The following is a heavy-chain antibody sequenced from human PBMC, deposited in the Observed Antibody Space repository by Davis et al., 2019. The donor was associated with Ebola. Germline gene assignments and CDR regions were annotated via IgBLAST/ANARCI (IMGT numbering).Heavy chain of an antibody. CDR3: TRGKWFDP. V-gene: IGHV1-2*06. Sequence: ASVKVSCKASGNTISTYTIDWVRQAPGQGLEWMGRINPNSGGTNYAQKFQGRVTMTRDTSISTAYMELSRLRSDDTAMYYCTRGKWFDPWGQGTLVAVSS. J-gene: IGHJ5*02. CDR1: GNTISTYT. CDR2: INPNSGGT.